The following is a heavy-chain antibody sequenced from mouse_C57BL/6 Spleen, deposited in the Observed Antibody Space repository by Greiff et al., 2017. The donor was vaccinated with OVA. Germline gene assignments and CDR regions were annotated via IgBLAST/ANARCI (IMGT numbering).Heavy chain of an antibody. V-gene: IGHV1-82*01. CDR3: AGYEGAWFAY. CDR2: IYPGDGDT. D-gene: IGHD1-2*01. CDR1: GYAFSSSW. Sequence: VQLKESGPELVKPGASVKISCKASGYAFSSSWMNWVKQRPGKGLEWIGRIYPGDGDTNYNGKFKGKATLTADKSSSTAYMQLSSLTSEDSAVYFCAGYEGAWFAYWGQGTLVTVSA. J-gene: IGHJ3*01.